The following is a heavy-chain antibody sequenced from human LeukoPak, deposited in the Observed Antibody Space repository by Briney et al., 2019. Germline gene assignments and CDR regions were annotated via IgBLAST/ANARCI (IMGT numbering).Heavy chain of an antibody. D-gene: IGHD4-17*01. V-gene: IGHV4-39*07. CDR2: IYYSGST. CDR3: ASARYGEDYFNY. J-gene: IGHJ4*02. CDR1: GGSISSSSYY. Sequence: PSETLSLTCTVSGGSISSSSYYWGWIRQPPGKGLEWIGSIYYSGSTYYNPSLKSRVTISVDTSKNQFSLKLSSVTAADTAVYYCASARYGEDYFNYWGQGTLVTVSS.